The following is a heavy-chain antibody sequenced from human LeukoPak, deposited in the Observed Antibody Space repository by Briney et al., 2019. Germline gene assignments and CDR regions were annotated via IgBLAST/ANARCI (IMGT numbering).Heavy chain of an antibody. Sequence: PGGSLRLSCAASGFTFSSYAMSWVRQAPGKGLEWVSYISSSGDAIYYADSVKGRFTISRDNAKNSLYLQMNSLRADDTAVYYCARETRYSYGYWGQGTLVTVSS. CDR2: ISSSGDAI. D-gene: IGHD5-18*01. CDR1: GFTFSSYA. V-gene: IGHV3-48*04. CDR3: ARETRYSYGY. J-gene: IGHJ4*02.